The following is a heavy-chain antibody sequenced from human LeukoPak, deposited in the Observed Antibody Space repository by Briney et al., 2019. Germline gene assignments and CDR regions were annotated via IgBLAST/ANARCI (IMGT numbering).Heavy chain of an antibody. CDR2: IYHSGSGST. V-gene: IGHV4-30-2*02. CDR1: GVSISSGGHS. J-gene: IGHJ6*02. CDR3: ARCEAFNGEDFWSGYHTYYYYGMDV. D-gene: IGHD3-3*01. Sequence: SETLSLTCTVSGVSISSGGHSWSWIRQPPGKGLEWIGYIYHSGSGSTYYNPSLKSRVTISIDKSKNQFSLKLSSVTAADTAVYYCARCEAFNGEDFWSGYHTYYYYGMDVWGQGTTVTVSS.